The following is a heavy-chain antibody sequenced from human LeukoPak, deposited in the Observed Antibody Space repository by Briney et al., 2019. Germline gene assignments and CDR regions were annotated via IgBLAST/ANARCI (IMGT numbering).Heavy chain of an antibody. D-gene: IGHD4-17*01. J-gene: IGHJ4*02. CDR1: GFTFSSYW. CDR3: AKKVDGDRFDY. V-gene: IGHV3-74*01. Sequence: QTGGSLRLSCAASGFTFSSYWMHWVRQAPGKGLVWVSRINSDGSSTSYADSVKGRFTISRDNAKNTLYLQMNSLRAEDTAVYYCAKKVDGDRFDYWGQGTLVTVSS. CDR2: INSDGSST.